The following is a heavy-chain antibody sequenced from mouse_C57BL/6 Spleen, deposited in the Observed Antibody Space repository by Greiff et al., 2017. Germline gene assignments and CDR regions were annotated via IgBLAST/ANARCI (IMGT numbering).Heavy chain of an antibody. D-gene: IGHD1-1*01. CDR1: GFNIKDYY. CDR2: IDPEDGDT. Sequence: VQLKESGAELVRPGASVKLSCTASGFNIKDYYMHWVKQRPEQGLEWIGRIDPEDGDTEYAPKFQGKATMIADTSSNTAYLQLSSLTSEDTAVYYCTTWSTTVVAYYFDYWGQGTTLTVSS. V-gene: IGHV14-1*01. J-gene: IGHJ2*01. CDR3: TTWSTTVVAYYFDY.